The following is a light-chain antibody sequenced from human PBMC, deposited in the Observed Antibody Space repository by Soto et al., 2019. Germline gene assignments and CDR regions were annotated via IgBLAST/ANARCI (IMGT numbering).Light chain of an antibody. Sequence: EIVMTQSPVALSVSPGESAALSCRASQSVGRNFAWYQQRPVPAPRVLIYGTATRATGVPASFSGSGSGTDFTLTTTSLQSEDFAVYYCQQYNKWPYTFGQGTRLEIK. CDR1: QSVGRN. CDR2: GTA. V-gene: IGKV3-15*01. J-gene: IGKJ2*01. CDR3: QQYNKWPYT.